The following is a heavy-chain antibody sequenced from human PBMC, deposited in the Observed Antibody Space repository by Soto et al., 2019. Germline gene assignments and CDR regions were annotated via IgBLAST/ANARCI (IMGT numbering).Heavy chain of an antibody. CDR1: GFNFRSTA. J-gene: IGHJ4*02. D-gene: IGHD3-22*01. V-gene: IGHV1-58*01. Sequence: SVKVSCKASGFNFRSTAVQWVRQARGQRLEWIGWIVAGSGNTNYAQNFQERVTITRDMSTSTAYMDVSSLRSEDTAVYYCAADPYYYDSSDYYSFDQWGQGTLVTVSS. CDR3: AADPYYYDSSDYYSFDQ. CDR2: IVAGSGNT.